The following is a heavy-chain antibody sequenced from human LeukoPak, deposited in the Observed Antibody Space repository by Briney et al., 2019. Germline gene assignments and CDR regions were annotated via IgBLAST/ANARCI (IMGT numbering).Heavy chain of an antibody. CDR2: ISSSGSTT. D-gene: IGHD2-15*01. J-gene: IGHJ5*02. CDR1: GFTFSSYE. CDR3: AKDLGVVVVAATPHWFDP. Sequence: GGSLRLSCAASGFTFSSYEMNWVRQAPGKGLEWVSYISSSGSTTYYADSVKGRFTISRDNSKNTLYLQMNSLRAEDTAVYYCAKDLGVVVVAATPHWFDPWGQGTLVTVSS. V-gene: IGHV3-48*03.